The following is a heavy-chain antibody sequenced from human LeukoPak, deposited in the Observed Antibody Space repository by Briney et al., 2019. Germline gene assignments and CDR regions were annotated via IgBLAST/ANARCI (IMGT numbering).Heavy chain of an antibody. J-gene: IGHJ4*02. V-gene: IGHV4-39*07. CDR1: GGSVSSSGYY. CDR3: ARIRRDGYNIDY. CDR2: IHYNGGT. D-gene: IGHD5-24*01. Sequence: SETLSLTCTVSGGSVSSSGYYWGWIRQPPGKGLEWIGTIHYNGGTYYNPSLKSRVTISVDTSKNQFSLKLSSVTAADTAVYYCARIRRDGYNIDYWGQGTLVTVSS.